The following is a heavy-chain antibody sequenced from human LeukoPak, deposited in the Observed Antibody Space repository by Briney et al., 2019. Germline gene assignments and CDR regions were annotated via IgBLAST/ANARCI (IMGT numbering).Heavy chain of an antibody. Sequence: GGSLRLSCAASGFTFGDYAMHWVRQAPGKGLEWVAVISGDGETTHYVDSVKGRFSISRDQSRGSLHLQMDTLRTEDTALYYCAKDRGGYYGSGTSYYFYGMDVWGQGTTVTVSS. CDR2: ISGDGETT. CDR3: AKDRGGYYGSGTSYYFYGMDV. V-gene: IGHV3-43*02. CDR1: GFTFGDYA. J-gene: IGHJ6*02. D-gene: IGHD3-10*01.